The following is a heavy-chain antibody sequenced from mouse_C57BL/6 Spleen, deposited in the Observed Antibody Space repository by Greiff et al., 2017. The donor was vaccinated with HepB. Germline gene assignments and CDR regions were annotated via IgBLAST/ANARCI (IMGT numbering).Heavy chain of an antibody. V-gene: IGHV1-63*01. J-gene: IGHJ2*01. CDR1: GYTFTNYW. D-gene: IGHD2-4*01. Sequence: VQLQQSGAELVRPGTSVKMSCKASGYTFTNYWIGWAKQRPGHGLEWIGDIYPGGGYTNYNEKFKGKATLTAAKSSSTAYMQFSSLTSEDSAIYYCARRGYYDYDYFDYWGQGTTLTVSS. CDR2: IYPGGGYT. CDR3: ARRGYYDYDYFDY.